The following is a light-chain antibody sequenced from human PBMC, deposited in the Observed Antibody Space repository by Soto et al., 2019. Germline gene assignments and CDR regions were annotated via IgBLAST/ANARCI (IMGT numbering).Light chain of an antibody. V-gene: IGLV2-23*01. CDR3: CSYAGSSTP. Sequence: QSALTQPASVSGSPGQSITISCTGTSSDVGSYNPVSWYQQHPGKAPKLMIYEGSKRPSGVSNRFSGSKSGNTASLTISGFQAEDEADYYCCSYAGSSTPFGGGTKVTVL. CDR1: SSDVGSYNP. J-gene: IGLJ3*02. CDR2: EGS.